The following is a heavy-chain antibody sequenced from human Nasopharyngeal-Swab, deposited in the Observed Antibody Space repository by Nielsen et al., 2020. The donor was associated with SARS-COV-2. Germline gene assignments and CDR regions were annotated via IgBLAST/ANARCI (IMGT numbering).Heavy chain of an antibody. V-gene: IGHV3-9*01. CDR2: ISWNSGSI. J-gene: IGHJ4*02. CDR3: AKVDYDSSGYDY. D-gene: IGHD3-22*01. Sequence: WIRQPPGKGLEWVSGISWNSGSIGYADSVKGRFTISRDNAKNSLYLQMNSLRAEDTALYYCAKVDYDSSGYDYWGQGTLVTVSS.